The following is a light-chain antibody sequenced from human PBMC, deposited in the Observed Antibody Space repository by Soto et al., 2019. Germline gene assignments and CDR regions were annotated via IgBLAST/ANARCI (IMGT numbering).Light chain of an antibody. CDR2: DAS. CDR3: QQYNNDSPKT. Sequence: DIPMTQSPSTLSASVGDRVTITCRASQSMSNWLAWYQQKPGKAPKLLIFDASSLESGVPSRFSGSGSGTEFTLTISSLQPDDFAIYYCQQYNNDSPKTFGQGTKVEI. CDR1: QSMSNW. J-gene: IGKJ1*01. V-gene: IGKV1-5*01.